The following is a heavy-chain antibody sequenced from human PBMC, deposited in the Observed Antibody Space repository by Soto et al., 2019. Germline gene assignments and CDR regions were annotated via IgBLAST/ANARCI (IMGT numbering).Heavy chain of an antibody. CDR3: TRIAAAGPRSYFDH. J-gene: IGHJ4*02. V-gene: IGHV2-70*11. CDR1: GFSLRTSGMC. CDR2: IDWDDDK. D-gene: IGHD6-13*01. Sequence: GSGPTLVNPTQTLTLTCTFSGFSLRTSGMCVSWIRQPPGKALEWLARIDWDDDKYYSTSLKTRLTISKDTSKNQVVLTMTNMGPVDTATYYCTRIAAAGPRSYFDHWGQGTLVTVSS.